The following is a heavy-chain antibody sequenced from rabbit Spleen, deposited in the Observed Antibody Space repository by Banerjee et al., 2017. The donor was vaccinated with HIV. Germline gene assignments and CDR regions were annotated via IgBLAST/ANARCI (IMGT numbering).Heavy chain of an antibody. CDR1: GVSLNDKDV. CDR3: ARGSATMTMVITGYYFNL. Sequence: EQLEESGGGLVKPEGSLTLTCKASGVSLNDKDVMCWVRQAPGKGLEWIACINIVTGKSVYASWAKGRFTMSRTSSTTVTLQMTSLTAADTATYFCARGSATMTMVITGYYFNLWGPGTLVTVS. V-gene: IGHV1S45*01. D-gene: IGHD2-1*01. J-gene: IGHJ4*01. CDR2: INIVTGKS.